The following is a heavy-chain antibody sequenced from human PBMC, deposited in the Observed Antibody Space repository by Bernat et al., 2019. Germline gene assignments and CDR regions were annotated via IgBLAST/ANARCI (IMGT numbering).Heavy chain of an antibody. J-gene: IGHJ6*02. D-gene: IGHD4-23*01. CDR2: INPSGGST. Sequence: QVQLVQSGAEVKKPGASVKVSCKASGYTFTSYYMHWVRQAPGQGLEWMGIINPSGGSTSYAQKFQGRVTMTRDTSTSTVYMELSSLRSEDTAVYYCARGGNVADYYYYYGMGVWGQWTTVTVSS. CDR1: GYTFTSYY. CDR3: ARGGNVADYYYYYGMGV. V-gene: IGHV1-46*01.